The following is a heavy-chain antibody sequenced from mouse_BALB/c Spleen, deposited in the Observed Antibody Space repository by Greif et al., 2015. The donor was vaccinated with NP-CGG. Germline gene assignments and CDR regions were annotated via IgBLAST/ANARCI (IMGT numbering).Heavy chain of an antibody. D-gene: IGHD1-1*01. CDR1: GFTFSNYW. CDR3: TPDYYGSFDY. Sequence: EVKLQESGGGLVQPGGSMKLSCVASGFTFSNYWMNWVRQTPEKGLEWVAEIRLKSNNYATHYAESVKGRFTISRDDSKSSVYLQMNNLRAEDTGIYYCTPDYYGSFDYWGQGTNLTVSS. CDR2: IRLKSNNYAT. J-gene: IGHJ2*01. V-gene: IGHV6-6*02.